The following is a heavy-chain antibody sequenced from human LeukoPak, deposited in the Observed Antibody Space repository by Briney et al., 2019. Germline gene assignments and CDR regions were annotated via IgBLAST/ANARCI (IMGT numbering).Heavy chain of an antibody. J-gene: IGHJ4*02. CDR3: ARANSGSSTWGDLDY. Sequence: GGSLRLSCAASGFTFSSYWMSWVRQAPGKGLEWVANIKQDGSEKYYVDSVKGRFTISRDNAKNSLYLQMNSLRAEDTAVYYCARANSGSSTWGDLDYWGQGTLVTVSS. CDR1: GFTFSSYW. D-gene: IGHD1-26*01. V-gene: IGHV3-7*01. CDR2: IKQDGSEK.